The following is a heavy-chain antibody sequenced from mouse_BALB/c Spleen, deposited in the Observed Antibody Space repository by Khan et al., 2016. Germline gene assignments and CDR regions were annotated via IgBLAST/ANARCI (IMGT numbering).Heavy chain of an antibody. V-gene: IGHV9-3*02. CDR2: INTNTGEP. CDR3: ARTGDYPYYAMDY. CDR1: EYTFTNYG. J-gene: IGHJ4*01. D-gene: IGHD2-13*01. Sequence: FPLVQSGPELKKPGETVKISCKASEYTFTNYGMNWVKQAPGKGLKWMGWINTNTGEPTYAEEFKGRFAFSLEASASTASLQIYNLKNEDSATNFCARTGDYPYYAMDYWGQGTSVTVSS.